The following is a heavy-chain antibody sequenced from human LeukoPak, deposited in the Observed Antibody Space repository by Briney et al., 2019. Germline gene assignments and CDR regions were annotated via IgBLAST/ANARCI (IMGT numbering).Heavy chain of an antibody. CDR3: ARDKSTSCYYFDY. Sequence: GGSLRLSCAASGFTFSSQGMHWVRQAPGKGLEWVAVIWYDGSYKYYADSVKGRFTISRDNSNSTLYLQMNSLRAEDTAVYYCARDKSTSCYYFDYWGQGTLVTVSS. V-gene: IGHV3-33*01. CDR1: GFTFSSQG. CDR2: IWYDGSYK. J-gene: IGHJ4*02. D-gene: IGHD2-2*01.